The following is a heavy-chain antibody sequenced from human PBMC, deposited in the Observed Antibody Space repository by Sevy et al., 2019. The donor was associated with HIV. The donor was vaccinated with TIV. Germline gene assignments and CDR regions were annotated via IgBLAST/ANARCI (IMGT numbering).Heavy chain of an antibody. V-gene: IGHV3-23*01. J-gene: IGHJ6*03. Sequence: GGSLRLSCAVSGFSFDSYGMTWVRQAPGKGLEWVSAINGSGTRTYYADSVKGRFIISRDNSKNTLDLQMNSLRAEDTAIYYCAKGGGGHYDPDEIAYYFYYYNMDVWGKGTTVTVSS. D-gene: IGHD3-22*01. CDR2: INGSGTRT. CDR3: AKGGGGHYDPDEIAYYFYYYNMDV. CDR1: GFSFDSYG.